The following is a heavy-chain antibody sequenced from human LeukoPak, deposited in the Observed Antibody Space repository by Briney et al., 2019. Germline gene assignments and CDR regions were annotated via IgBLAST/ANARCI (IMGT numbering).Heavy chain of an antibody. J-gene: IGHJ1*01. CDR3: AKDERNWNYNLASQTYD. CDR2: ISGSGVST. Sequence: GGSLRLACAASGFRFSSYAMSWVRQAPGKGLEWVSAISGSGVSTYYADSVKGRFTVSRDNSKNTLYLQMSSLRAEDTAVYYCAKDERNWNYNLASQTYDWGXXTLVTVSS. V-gene: IGHV3-23*01. CDR1: GFRFSSYA. D-gene: IGHD1-7*01.